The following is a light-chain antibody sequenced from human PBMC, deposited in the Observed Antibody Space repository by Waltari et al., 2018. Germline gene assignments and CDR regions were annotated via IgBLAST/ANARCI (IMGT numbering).Light chain of an antibody. CDR1: SSDVGGDNY. CDR3: CSYAGHFQVG. J-gene: IGLJ2*01. V-gene: IGLV2-11*01. CDR2: DVI. Sequence: QSALTQPRSVSGSPGQSVTISCTGTSSDVGGDNYLSWYQHHPGKAPKLLIYDVIKRPSGVPCRFYGSKSGNTASLTISGLQTDDEAGYYCCSYAGHFQVGFGGGTKVTVL.